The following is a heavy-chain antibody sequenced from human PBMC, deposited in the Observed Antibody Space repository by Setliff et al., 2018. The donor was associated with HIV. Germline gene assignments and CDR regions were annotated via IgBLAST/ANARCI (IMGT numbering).Heavy chain of an antibody. J-gene: IGHJ4*02. D-gene: IGHD3-16*01. CDR1: GGSISSSSYY. CDR2: IYYSGST. V-gene: IGHV4-39*01. CDR3: VNPSGAMGDFDS. Sequence: SETLSLTCTVSGGSISSSSYYWGWIRQPPGKGLEWIGSIYYSGSTYYNPSLKSRVTISVDTSKNQFSLQLTSVTAADTAVYYCVNPSGAMGDFDSWGQGTLVTVSS.